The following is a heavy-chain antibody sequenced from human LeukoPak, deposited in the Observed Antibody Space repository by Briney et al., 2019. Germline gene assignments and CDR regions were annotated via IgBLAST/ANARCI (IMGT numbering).Heavy chain of an antibody. CDR3: ARGRPDGSGSYYKFDP. Sequence: PSETLSLTCTVSGVSIRSYYWSWIRQPPGKGLEWFGYIYYSGSTYYNPSLKSRVAISIDTSKNQFSLRLNSVTAADTAVYYCARGRPDGSGSYYKFDPWGQGTLVTVSS. CDR1: GVSIRSYY. V-gene: IGHV4-59*12. D-gene: IGHD3-10*01. CDR2: IYYSGST. J-gene: IGHJ5*02.